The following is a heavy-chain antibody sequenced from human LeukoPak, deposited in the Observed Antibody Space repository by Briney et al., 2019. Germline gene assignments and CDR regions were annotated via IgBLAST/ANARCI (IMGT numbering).Heavy chain of an antibody. CDR1: GFTFSSYA. V-gene: IGHV3-23*01. D-gene: IGHD3-10*01. J-gene: IGHJ4*02. CDR3: ARDPYGSGSHDFDY. CDR2: ISGSGGTT. Sequence: TGGSLRLSCAASGFTFSSYAMSWVRQAPGKGLEWVSGISGSGGTTYYADSVKGRFTISRDNSKNTLYLQMNSLRAEDTAVYYCARDPYGSGSHDFDYWGQGTLVTVSS.